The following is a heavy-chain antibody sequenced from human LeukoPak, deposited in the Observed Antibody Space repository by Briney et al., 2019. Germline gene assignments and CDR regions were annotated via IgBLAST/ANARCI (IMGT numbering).Heavy chain of an antibody. CDR3: ANLKNYYDSSGYLVTDAFDI. CDR2: INPSGGST. Sequence: ASVKVSCKASGYTFTSYYMHWVRQAPGQGLEWMGIINPSGGSTSYAQKFQGRVTMTRDTSTSTAYMELRSLKSDDTAVYYCANLKNYYDSSGYLVTDAFDIWGQGTMVTVSS. V-gene: IGHV1-46*01. CDR1: GYTFTSYY. D-gene: IGHD3-22*01. J-gene: IGHJ3*02.